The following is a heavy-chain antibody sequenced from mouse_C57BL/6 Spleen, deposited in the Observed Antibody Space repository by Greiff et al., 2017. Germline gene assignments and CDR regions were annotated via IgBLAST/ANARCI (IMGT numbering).Heavy chain of an antibody. V-gene: IGHV14-2*01. CDR3: ALYYGSSYPYWYFDV. CDR2: IDPEDGET. Sequence: VQLQQSGAELVKPGASVKLSCTASGFNIKDYYMHWVKQRTEQGLEWIGRIDPEDGETKYAPKFQGKATITADTSSNTAYLQLSRLTSEDTAVYYCALYYGSSYPYWYFDVWGTGTTVTVSS. J-gene: IGHJ1*03. CDR1: GFNIKDYY. D-gene: IGHD1-1*01.